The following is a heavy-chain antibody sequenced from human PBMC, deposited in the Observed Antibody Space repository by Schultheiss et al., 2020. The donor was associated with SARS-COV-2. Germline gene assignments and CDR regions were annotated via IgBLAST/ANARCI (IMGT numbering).Heavy chain of an antibody. CDR1: GGSISSGGYY. CDR3: ARNCGGDCYYYYGMDV. D-gene: IGHD2-21*01. J-gene: IGHJ6*02. V-gene: IGHV4-31*03. Sequence: LRLSCTVSGGSISSGGYYWSWIRQHPGKGLEWIGYIYYSGSTYYNPSLKSRVTISVDTSKNQFSLKLSSVTAADTAVYYCARNCGGDCYYYYGMDVWGQGTTVTVSS. CDR2: IYYSGST.